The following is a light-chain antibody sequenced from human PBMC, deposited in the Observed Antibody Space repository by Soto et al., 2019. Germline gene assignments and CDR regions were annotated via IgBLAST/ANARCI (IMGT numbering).Light chain of an antibody. CDR1: GSDIAGYNY. CDR2: QVT. J-gene: IGLJ1*01. Sequence: QSVLAQPASVSGSPGQSITIPCTGTGSDIAGYNYVSWFQQHPGKAPKLMMYQVTIRPSGVSNRFSGAKSGNTASLTISGLQAEDEAEYYCSSFTSTTSLYVFGTGTKV. V-gene: IGLV2-14*01. CDR3: SSFTSTTSLYV.